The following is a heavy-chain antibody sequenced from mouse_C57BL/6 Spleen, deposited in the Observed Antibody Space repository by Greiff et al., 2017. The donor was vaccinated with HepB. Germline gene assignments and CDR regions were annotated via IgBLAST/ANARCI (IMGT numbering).Heavy chain of an antibody. CDR3: ARSGYDYGRPFLYYAMDY. D-gene: IGHD2-4*01. CDR1: GYTFTSYW. Sequence: QVQLQQPGAELVKPGASVKLSCKASGYTFTSYWMHWVKQRPGRGLEWIGRIDPNSGGTKYNEKFKSKATLTVDKPSSTACIQLSSLTSEDSAVYYCARSGYDYGRPFLYYAMDYWGQGTSVTVSS. V-gene: IGHV1-72*01. CDR2: IDPNSGGT. J-gene: IGHJ4*01.